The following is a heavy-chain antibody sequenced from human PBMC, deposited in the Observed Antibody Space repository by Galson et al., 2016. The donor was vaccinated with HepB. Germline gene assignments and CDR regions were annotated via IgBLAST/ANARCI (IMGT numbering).Heavy chain of an antibody. J-gene: IGHJ4*02. CDR2: ISGDGSRV. CDR1: GFAFTNYW. V-gene: IGHV3-74*01. Sequence: SLRLSCAASGFAFTNYWMNWVRQAPGKGLVWVSRISGDGSRVNYADFVKGRVTLSRDNTKNTLSLQLDSLRAEDTAVYHCARSREYFGSGSYLDYWGQGTLVIVSS. CDR3: ARSREYFGSGSYLDY. D-gene: IGHD3-10*01.